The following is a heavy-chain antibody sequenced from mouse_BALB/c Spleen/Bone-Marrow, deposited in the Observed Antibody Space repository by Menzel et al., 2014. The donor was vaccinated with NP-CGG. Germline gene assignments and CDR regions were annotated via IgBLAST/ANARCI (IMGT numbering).Heavy chain of an antibody. CDR1: GFTFSSYT. V-gene: IGHV5-12-2*01. CDR2: ISNGGGST. J-gene: IGHJ4*01. Sequence: EVQLVESGGGLVQPGGSLKLSCAASGFTFSSYTMSWVRQTPEKRLEWVAYISNGGGSTYFPDTVKGRFTISRDSAKNTLYLQMSSLKSEDTAMYYCARQGVYYGKSYYAMDYWGQGTSVTVSS. CDR3: ARQGVYYGKSYYAMDY. D-gene: IGHD2-1*01.